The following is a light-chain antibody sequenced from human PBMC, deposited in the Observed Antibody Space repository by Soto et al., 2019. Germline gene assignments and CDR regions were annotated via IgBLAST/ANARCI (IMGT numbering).Light chain of an antibody. J-gene: IGKJ1*01. Sequence: DIQMTQSPSTLSASVGDRVTITCRASQSISIWLAWYQQKPGKAPKLLIYKASCLESGVPSRFNGSGSGTEFTLTISSLQPADFATYYCQQYNSYSPTFGQGTKVEIK. CDR2: KAS. CDR3: QQYNSYSPT. CDR1: QSISIW. V-gene: IGKV1-5*03.